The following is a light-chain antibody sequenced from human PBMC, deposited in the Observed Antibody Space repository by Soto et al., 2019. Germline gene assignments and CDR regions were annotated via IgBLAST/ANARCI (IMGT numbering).Light chain of an antibody. CDR2: FDS. Sequence: SYELTQPPSVSVAPGQTASIACGGSNIGSKNIHRYQQMPGQAPVLVIFFDSVRPSGIPARFSGSNSGNTATLTISRVEAGDEADYYCHVWDKSSNHVVFGGGTKLTVL. CDR3: HVWDKSSNHVV. V-gene: IGLV3-21*04. J-gene: IGLJ2*01. CDR1: NIGSKN.